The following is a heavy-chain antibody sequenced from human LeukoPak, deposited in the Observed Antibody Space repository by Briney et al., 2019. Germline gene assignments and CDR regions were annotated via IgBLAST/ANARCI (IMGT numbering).Heavy chain of an antibody. Sequence: GGSLRLSCAASGFTFSSYAMSWVRQAPGKGLEWVSAIRGSGVSTYNAESVKGRFTISRDNSKNTLYLQMNSLRAEDTAEYYCAKLNGASPLYGMDVWGQGTTVTVSS. D-gene: IGHD4-17*01. J-gene: IGHJ6*02. CDR1: GFTFSSYA. CDR3: AKLNGASPLYGMDV. CDR2: IRGSGVST. V-gene: IGHV3-23*01.